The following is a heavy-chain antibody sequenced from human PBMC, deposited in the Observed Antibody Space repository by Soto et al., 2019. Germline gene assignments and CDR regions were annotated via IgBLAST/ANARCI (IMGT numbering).Heavy chain of an antibody. D-gene: IGHD6-19*01. J-gene: IGHJ5*02. CDR3: ARDAPSPEYSSALGS. CDR1: GYTFTSYD. V-gene: IGHV1-8*01. Sequence: QVQLVQSGAEVKKPGASVKVSCKASGYTFTSYDITWVRQATGQGLEWMGWMNPNNGNAAYAQKFQGRVTMTRNTSISTAYMELSSLRSEDTAVYYCARDAPSPEYSSALGSWGQGTLVTVSS. CDR2: MNPNNGNA.